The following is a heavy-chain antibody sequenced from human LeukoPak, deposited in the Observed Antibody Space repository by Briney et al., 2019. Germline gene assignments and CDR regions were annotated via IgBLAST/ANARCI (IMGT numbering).Heavy chain of an antibody. CDR1: GYTFTGYY. V-gene: IGHV1-2*02. CDR3: ASQPYYFDSSGYYGY. J-gene: IGHJ4*02. CDR2: INPNSGGT. D-gene: IGHD3-22*01. Sequence: GASVKVSCKASGYTFTGYYMHWVRQAPGQGPEWMGWINPNSGGTNYAQKFQGRVTMTRDTSISTTYMELSRLRSDDTAVYYCASQPYYFDSSGYYGYWGQGTLVTVSS.